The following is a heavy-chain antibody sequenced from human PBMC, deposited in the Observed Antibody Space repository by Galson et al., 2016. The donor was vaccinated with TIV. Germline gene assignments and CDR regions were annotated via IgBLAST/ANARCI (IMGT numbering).Heavy chain of an antibody. Sequence: SLRLSCAVSGFTFSTYDMNWVRQAPGKGLEWLSYISNSGLTIYYADSVKGRFTFFRDNSKNTLYLQMNSLRDEDTATYYCAKQETSGSDPLTVTIGLQYWGQGTLVTVSS. CDR1: GFTFSTYD. D-gene: IGHD4-17*01. J-gene: IGHJ4*02. CDR2: ISNSGLTI. CDR3: AKQETSGSDPLTVTIGLQY. V-gene: IGHV3-48*03.